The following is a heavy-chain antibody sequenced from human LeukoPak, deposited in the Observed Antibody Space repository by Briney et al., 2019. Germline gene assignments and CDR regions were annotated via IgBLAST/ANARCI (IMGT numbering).Heavy chain of an antibody. V-gene: IGHV1-24*01. CDR3: ATGPYSSGWHYFDY. Sequence: ASVKVSCKVSGYTLTELSMHWVRQAPGKGLEWMGGFDPEDGETIYAQKFQGRVTMTEDTSTDTAYMELSSLRSEDTAVYYCATGPYSSGWHYFDYWGQGTLVTVSS. CDR2: FDPEDGET. CDR1: GYTLTELS. D-gene: IGHD6-19*01. J-gene: IGHJ4*02.